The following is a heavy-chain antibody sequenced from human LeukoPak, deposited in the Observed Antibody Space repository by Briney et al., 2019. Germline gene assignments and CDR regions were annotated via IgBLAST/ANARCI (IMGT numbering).Heavy chain of an antibody. V-gene: IGHV4-59*01. CDR1: GGSISSYY. J-gene: IGHJ4*02. CDR3: ARGRSISFGELYVDY. CDR2: IYYSGST. Sequence: SETLSLTCTVSGGSISSYYWSWIRQPPGKGLEWIGYIYYSGSTNYNPSLKSRVTISVDTSKNQFSLKLSSVTAADTAVYYCARGRSISFGELYVDYWGQGTLVIVSS. D-gene: IGHD3-10*01.